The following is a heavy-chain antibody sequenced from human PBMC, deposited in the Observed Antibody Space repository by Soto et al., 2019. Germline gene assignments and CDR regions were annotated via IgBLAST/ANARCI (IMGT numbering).Heavy chain of an antibody. Sequence: QVQLVQSGAEVKKPGASVKVSCKASGYTFTSYGISWVRQAPGQGLEWMGWVNAYNGNTNYAQKFQGRVTMTTDTATSKAEMELRSLRADDTAVYYCAREAVSGRTGFDYWGQGTLVTVSS. CDR3: AREAVSGRTGFDY. J-gene: IGHJ4*02. V-gene: IGHV1-18*01. CDR2: VNAYNGNT. CDR1: GYTFTSYG. D-gene: IGHD6-19*01.